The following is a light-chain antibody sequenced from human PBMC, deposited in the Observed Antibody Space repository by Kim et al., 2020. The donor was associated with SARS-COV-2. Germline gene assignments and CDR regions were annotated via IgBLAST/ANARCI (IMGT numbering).Light chain of an antibody. CDR1: QSVSNTY. CDR2: GAS. CDR3: QQYGKSLVIT. Sequence: GERSTRSCRASQSVSNTYLAWYQQKPGQAPRLLIYGASRRATGIPDRFSGSGSGTDFTLTISRLEPEDFAVYYCQQYGKSLVITFGQGTRLEIK. J-gene: IGKJ5*01. V-gene: IGKV3-20*01.